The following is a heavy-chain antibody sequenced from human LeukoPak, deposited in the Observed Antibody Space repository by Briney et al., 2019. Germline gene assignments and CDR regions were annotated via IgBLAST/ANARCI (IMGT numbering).Heavy chain of an antibody. CDR1: GFTFSSYS. Sequence: GGSLRLSCAASGFTFSSYSMNWVRQAPGKGLEWVSYISGSSSTIYYADSVKGRFTISRDNAKNSLYLQMNSLRDEDTAVYYCARMSPRTIFGVVSGYYYGMDVWGQGTTVTVSS. V-gene: IGHV3-48*02. CDR2: ISGSSSTI. D-gene: IGHD3-3*01. CDR3: ARMSPRTIFGVVSGYYYGMDV. J-gene: IGHJ6*02.